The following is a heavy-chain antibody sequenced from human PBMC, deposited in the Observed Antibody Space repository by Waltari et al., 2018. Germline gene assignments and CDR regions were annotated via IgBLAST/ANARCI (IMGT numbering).Heavy chain of an antibody. CDR1: GFTVSNKY. CDR2: IYSDGRT. J-gene: IGHJ4*02. V-gene: IGHV3-66*02. Sequence: EVQLVESGGGLVQPGGSLRLSCAASGFTVSNKYMTWVRQAPGKGLEYVSVIYSDGRTYDAESVKGRFTISRDKSKNTLYLQMNSLRAEDTAVYFCAGRDNGFDFFDYWGQGTLVTVSS. D-gene: IGHD5-12*01. CDR3: AGRDNGFDFFDY.